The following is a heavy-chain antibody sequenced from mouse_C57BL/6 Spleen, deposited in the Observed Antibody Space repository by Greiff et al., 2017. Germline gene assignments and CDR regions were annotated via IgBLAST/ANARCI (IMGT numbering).Heavy chain of an antibody. CDR3: ARLGTTVVATADY. D-gene: IGHD1-1*01. Sequence: QVQLQQPGAELVKPGASVKLSCKASGYTFTSYWMQWVKQRPGQGLEWIGEIDPSDSYTNYNQKFKGKATLTVDTSSSTAYMQRSSLTSEDSAVYYCARLGTTVVATADYWGQGTTLTVSS. CDR2: IDPSDSYT. V-gene: IGHV1-50*01. CDR1: GYTFTSYW. J-gene: IGHJ2*01.